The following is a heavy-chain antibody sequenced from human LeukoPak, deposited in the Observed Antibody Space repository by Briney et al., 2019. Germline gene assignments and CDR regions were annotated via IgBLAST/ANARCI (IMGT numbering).Heavy chain of an antibody. CDR2: INPNSGGT. J-gene: IGHJ5*02. V-gene: IGHV1-2*02. Sequence: GASVKVSCKASGYTSTGYYMHWVRQAPGQGLEWMRWINPNSGGTNYAQKFQGRVTMTRDTSISTAYMELSRLRSDDTAVYYCARGQRYCSSTSCSNWFDPWGQGTLVTVSS. CDR1: GYTSTGYY. D-gene: IGHD2-2*01. CDR3: ARGQRYCSSTSCSNWFDP.